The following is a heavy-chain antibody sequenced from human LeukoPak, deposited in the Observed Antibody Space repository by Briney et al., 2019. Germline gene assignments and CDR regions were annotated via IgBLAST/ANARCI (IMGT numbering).Heavy chain of an antibody. CDR3: ASSRNEMATTY. Sequence: GGSLRLSCAASGFIFSSYWMSWVRQAPGKGLEWVANIKQDGSEKYYVDSVKGRFTISRDNAKNSLYLQMNSLRAEDTAVYYCASSRNEMATTYWGQGTLVTVSS. CDR2: IKQDGSEK. D-gene: IGHD5-24*01. V-gene: IGHV3-7*01. CDR1: GFIFSSYW. J-gene: IGHJ4*02.